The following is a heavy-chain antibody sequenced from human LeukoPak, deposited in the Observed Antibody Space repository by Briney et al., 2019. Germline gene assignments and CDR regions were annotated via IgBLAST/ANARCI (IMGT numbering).Heavy chain of an antibody. Sequence: GGSLRLSCAASGFTFSSYGMHWVRQAPGKGLEWVAVISYDGSNKYYADSVKGRFTISRDNSKNTLYLQMNSLRAEDTAVYYCAKVWGSGYDDESFDYWGQGTLVTVSS. CDR2: ISYDGSNK. CDR3: AKVWGSGYDDESFDY. CDR1: GFTFSSYG. V-gene: IGHV3-30*18. J-gene: IGHJ4*02. D-gene: IGHD5-12*01.